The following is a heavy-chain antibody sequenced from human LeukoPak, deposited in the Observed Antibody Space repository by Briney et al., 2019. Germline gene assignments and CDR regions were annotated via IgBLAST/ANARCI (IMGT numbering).Heavy chain of an antibody. CDR2: INPNSGGT. Sequence: ASVKVSCKASGYTFTDYYMHWVRQAPGQGLEWMGWINPNSGGTNYAQNFQGRVTMTRDTSISTAFMDLTRLRSDDTAVYYCARANLDYWGQGTLVTVSS. J-gene: IGHJ4*02. CDR1: GYTFTDYY. V-gene: IGHV1-2*02. CDR3: ARANLDY.